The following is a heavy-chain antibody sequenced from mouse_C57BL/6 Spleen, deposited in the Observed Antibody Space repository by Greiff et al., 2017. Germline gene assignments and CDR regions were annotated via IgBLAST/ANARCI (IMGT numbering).Heavy chain of an antibody. D-gene: IGHD1-1*01. Sequence: QVQLKQSGAELVKPGASVKMSCKASGYTFTSYWITWVKQRPGQGLEWIGDIYPGSGSTNYNEKFKSKATLTVDTSSSTAYMQLSSLTSEDSAVYYCARGDYYGSSSPWFAYWGQGTLVTVSA. V-gene: IGHV1-55*01. CDR2: IYPGSGST. CDR3: ARGDYYGSSSPWFAY. CDR1: GYTFTSYW. J-gene: IGHJ3*01.